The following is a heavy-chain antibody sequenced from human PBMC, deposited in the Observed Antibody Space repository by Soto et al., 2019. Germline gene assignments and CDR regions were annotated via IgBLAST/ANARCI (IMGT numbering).Heavy chain of an antibody. CDR2: IYYSGST. Sequence: QVQLQESGPGLVKPSQTLSLTCTVSGGSISSGAYYWSWIRPPPGKGLEWIGYIYYSGSTYYNPSLKSRVTISEDTSKNQFSLKLSSVTAADTAVYYCASAYYYDSSGYYPEYFQHWGQGTLVTVSS. CDR3: ASAYYYDSSGYYPEYFQH. CDR1: GGSISSGAYY. V-gene: IGHV4-30-4*01. J-gene: IGHJ1*01. D-gene: IGHD3-22*01.